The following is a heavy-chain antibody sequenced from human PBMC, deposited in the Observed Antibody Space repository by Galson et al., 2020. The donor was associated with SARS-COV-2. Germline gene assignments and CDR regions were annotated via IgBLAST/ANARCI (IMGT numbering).Heavy chain of an antibody. J-gene: IGHJ2*01. CDR2: IYNTGST. CDR1: GGSISSTSYL. V-gene: IGHV4-39*01. D-gene: IGHD3-22*01. CDR3: ARQGVNMIVLVTVPGWYFDL. Sequence: SETLSLTCSVSGGSISSTSYLWGWIRQPPGKGLQWIGSIYNTGSTQYNPSLKSRATISVDTSKNQFSLRLDSVTAADTALYYCARQGVNMIVLVTVPGWYFDLWGRGTLVTVSS.